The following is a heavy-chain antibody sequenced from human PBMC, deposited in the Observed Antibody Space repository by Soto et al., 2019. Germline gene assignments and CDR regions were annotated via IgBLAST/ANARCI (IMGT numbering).Heavy chain of an antibody. V-gene: IGHV4-59*01. CDR1: GGSISSYY. CDR3: ASSNIAAAGFYYYGMDV. J-gene: IGHJ6*02. CDR2: IYYSGCT. Sequence: PSETLSLTCTVSGGSISSYYWSWIRQPPGKGLEWIGYIYYSGCTNYNPSLKSRVTISVDTSKNQFSLKLSSVTAADTAVYYCASSNIAAAGFYYYGMDVWGRGTTVTVSS. D-gene: IGHD6-13*01.